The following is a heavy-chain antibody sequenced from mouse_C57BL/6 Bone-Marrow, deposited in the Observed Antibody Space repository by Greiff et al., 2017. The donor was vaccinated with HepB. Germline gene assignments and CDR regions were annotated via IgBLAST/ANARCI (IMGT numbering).Heavy chain of an antibody. D-gene: IGHD1-1*01. V-gene: IGHV1-81*01. CDR3: ADYYGSPYAMDY. J-gene: IGHJ4*01. CDR1: GYTFTSYG. Sequence: QVQLQQSGAELARPGASVKLSCKASGYTFTSYGISWVKQRTGQGLEWIGEIYPRSGNTYYNEKFKGKATLTADKSSSTAYMELRSLTSEDSAVYFCADYYGSPYAMDYWGQGTSVTVSS. CDR2: IYPRSGNT.